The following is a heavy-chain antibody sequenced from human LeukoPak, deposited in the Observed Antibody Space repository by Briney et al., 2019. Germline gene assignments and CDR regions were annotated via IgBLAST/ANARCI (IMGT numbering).Heavy chain of an antibody. Sequence: GASVKVSCKASGYTFTSYGISWVRQAPGQGLEWMGWISAYNGNTNYAQKFQGRVTITADKSTSTAYMELSSLRSEDTAVYYCASQYSGARQAPFDYWGQGTLVTVSS. D-gene: IGHD1-26*01. V-gene: IGHV1-18*01. CDR2: ISAYNGNT. CDR1: GYTFTSYG. J-gene: IGHJ4*02. CDR3: ASQYSGARQAPFDY.